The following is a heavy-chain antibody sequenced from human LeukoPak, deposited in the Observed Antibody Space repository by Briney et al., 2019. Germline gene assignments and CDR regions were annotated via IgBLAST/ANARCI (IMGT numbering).Heavy chain of an antibody. J-gene: IGHJ5*02. Sequence: TPGGSLRLSCAASGFTFSSYAMSWVRQPPGKGLEWIGSIYYSGSTYYNPSLKSRVTISVDTSKNQFSLKLSSVTAADTAVYYCARHRAFRVVVPAAINWFDPWGQGTLATVSS. CDR1: GFTFSSYA. V-gene: IGHV4-39*01. D-gene: IGHD2-2*02. CDR3: ARHRAFRVVVPAAINWFDP. CDR2: IYYSGST.